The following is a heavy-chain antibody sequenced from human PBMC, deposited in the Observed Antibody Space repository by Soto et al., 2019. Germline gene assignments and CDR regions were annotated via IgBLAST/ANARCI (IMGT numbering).Heavy chain of an antibody. V-gene: IGHV3-23*01. CDR3: ATSYYYDRSGDAFDI. CDR2: ISGSGGST. J-gene: IGHJ3*02. D-gene: IGHD3-22*01. Sequence: EVQLLESGGGLVQPGGSLRLSCAASGFTFSSYAMSWVRQAPGKGLEWVSAISGSGGSTYYADSVKGRFTISRDNSKNTRYLQMNSLRAEDTAVYYCATSYYYDRSGDAFDIWGQGTMVTVSS. CDR1: GFTFSSYA.